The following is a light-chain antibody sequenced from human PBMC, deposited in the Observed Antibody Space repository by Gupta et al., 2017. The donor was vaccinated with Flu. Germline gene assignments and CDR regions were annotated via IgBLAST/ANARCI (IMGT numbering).Light chain of an antibody. CDR3: QHYGSPLPWT. CDR2: GAS. CDR1: QSVNSNS. V-gene: IGKV3-20*01. Sequence: TLSLSPGDRATLSGRDSQSVNSNSLAWYQQKPGQAPRLLIYGASNRATGIADRFSGSGSGTDFTLTISRLEPEDFAIYYCQHYGSPLPWTFGHGTKMEIK. J-gene: IGKJ1*01.